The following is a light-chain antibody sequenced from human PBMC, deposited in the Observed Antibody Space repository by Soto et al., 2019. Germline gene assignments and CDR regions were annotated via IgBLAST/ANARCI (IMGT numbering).Light chain of an antibody. CDR3: CSYAGSYV. CDR1: TGDIGAFNY. Sequence: QSVLTQPPSASGSPGQSVTISCTGTTGDIGAFNYVSWYQQRPGKAPKLIIYEVTRRPSGVPDRFSGSKSGNTASLTISGLQAEDEADYYCCSYAGSYVFGTGTKVTVL. CDR2: EVT. J-gene: IGLJ1*01. V-gene: IGLV2-8*01.